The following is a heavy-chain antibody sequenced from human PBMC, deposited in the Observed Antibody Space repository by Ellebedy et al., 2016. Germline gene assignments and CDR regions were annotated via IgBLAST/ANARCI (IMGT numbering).Heavy chain of an antibody. CDR2: INHSGST. Sequence: GSLRLSXAVYGGSFSVYFWSWVRQLPGKGLEWLGEINHSGSTRYNPSLKSRVTISLDTSKDQFSLRLNSVTAADTAVYYCARGQYNPYGSGTYGYNYFDPWGQGTPVTVSS. J-gene: IGHJ5*02. D-gene: IGHD3-10*01. CDR1: GGSFSVYF. CDR3: ARGQYNPYGSGTYGYNYFDP. V-gene: IGHV4-34*01.